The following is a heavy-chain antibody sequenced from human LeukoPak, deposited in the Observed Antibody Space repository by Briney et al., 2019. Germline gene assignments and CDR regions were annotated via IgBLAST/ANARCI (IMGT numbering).Heavy chain of an antibody. CDR2: IYPGGPDT. J-gene: IGHJ6*03. CDR1: GYTFTTYW. V-gene: IGHV5-51*01. CDR3: ARPSFYGSGSYYNRYYMDV. Sequence: GESLKISCQGSGYTFTTYWIGWARQMPGKGLEWMGIIYPGGPDTRYSPSFQGQVTISVDKSISTAYLQWSSLKASDTAMYYCARPSFYGSGSYYNRYYMDVWGKGTTVTVSS. D-gene: IGHD3-10*01.